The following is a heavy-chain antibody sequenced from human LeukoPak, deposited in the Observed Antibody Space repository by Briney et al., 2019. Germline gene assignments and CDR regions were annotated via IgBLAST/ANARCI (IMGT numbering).Heavy chain of an antibody. CDR2: IYYSGST. CDR3: ARGPPIYYYDSSGYAHYFDY. Sequence: SETLSLTCTVSGGSISSYYWSWIRQPPGKGLEWIGYIYYSGSTNYNPSLKSRVTISVDTSKNQFSLKLSSVSAADTAVYYCARGPPIYYYDSSGYAHYFDYWGQGTLVAVSS. J-gene: IGHJ4*02. D-gene: IGHD3-22*01. CDR1: GGSISSYY. V-gene: IGHV4-59*01.